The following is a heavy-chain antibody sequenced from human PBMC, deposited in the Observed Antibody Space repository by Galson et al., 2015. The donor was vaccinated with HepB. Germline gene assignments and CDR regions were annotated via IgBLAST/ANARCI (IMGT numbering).Heavy chain of an antibody. J-gene: IGHJ4*02. CDR3: ARDRGGVYDY. V-gene: IGHV3-49*03. CDR2: IRSKVYGGTT. CDR1: GFTFGDYA. Sequence: SLRLSCAASGFTFGDYAMNWFRQAPGKGLEWVGFIRSKVYGGTTEYAASVKGRLTISRDDSKSIAYLQMNSLRAEDTAVYYCARDRGGVYDYWGQGTLVTVSS. D-gene: IGHD3-10*01.